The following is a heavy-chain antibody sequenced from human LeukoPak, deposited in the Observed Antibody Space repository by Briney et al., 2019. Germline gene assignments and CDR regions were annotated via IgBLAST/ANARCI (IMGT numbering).Heavy chain of an antibody. CDR1: GFTFSSYA. CDR3: AQNYGSGSYVDY. V-gene: IGHV3-23*01. CDR2: ISGSGGST. Sequence: QTGGSLGLSCAASGFTFSSYAMSWVRQAPGKGLEWVSAISGSGGSTYYADSVKGRFTISRDNSKNTLYLQMNSLRAEDTAVYYCAQNYGSGSYVDYWGQGTLVTVSS. D-gene: IGHD3-10*01. J-gene: IGHJ4*02.